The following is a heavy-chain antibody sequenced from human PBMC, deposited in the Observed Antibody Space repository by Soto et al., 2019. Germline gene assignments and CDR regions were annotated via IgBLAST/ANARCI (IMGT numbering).Heavy chain of an antibody. CDR1: GGTFSSYA. V-gene: IGHV1-69*13. CDR3: ARVPPTYHFWSGYKGDYYYGMDV. Sequence: ASVKVSCKASGGTFSSYAISWVRQAPGQGLEWMGGIIPIFGTANYAQKFQGRVTITADESTSTAYMELSSLRSEDTAVYYCARVPPTYHFWSGYKGDYYYGMDVWGQGTTVTVSS. CDR2: IIPIFGTA. J-gene: IGHJ6*02. D-gene: IGHD3-3*01.